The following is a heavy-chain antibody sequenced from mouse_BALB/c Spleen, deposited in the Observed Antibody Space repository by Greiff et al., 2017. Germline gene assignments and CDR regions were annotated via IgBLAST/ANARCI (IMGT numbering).Heavy chain of an antibody. Sequence: VQLKESGAELVRPGALVKLSCKASGFNIKDYYMHWVKQRPEQGLEWIGWIDPENGNTIYDPKFQGKASITADTSSNTAYLQLSSLTSEDTAVYYCARSRGYDYDGFAYWGQGTLVTVSA. CDR3: ARSRGYDYDGFAY. V-gene: IGHV14-1*02. CDR2: IDPENGNT. D-gene: IGHD2-4*01. J-gene: IGHJ3*01. CDR1: GFNIKDYY.